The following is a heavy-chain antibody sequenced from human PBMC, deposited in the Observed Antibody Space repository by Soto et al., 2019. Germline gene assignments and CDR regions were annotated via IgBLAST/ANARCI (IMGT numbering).Heavy chain of an antibody. Sequence: QVQLLQSGAEVKKPGSSVRVSCEASGGTFRTYAISWVRQAPGQGLEWMGEIIPIFGTANYAQKFQGRVTITADESTTTVYMDLRSLRSEDTAVYYCAKGAVAGTPTSYYYYGMDVWVQGTTVTVSS. D-gene: IGHD6-19*01. J-gene: IGHJ6*02. CDR3: AKGAVAGTPTSYYYYGMDV. CDR1: GGTFRTYA. V-gene: IGHV1-69*12. CDR2: IIPIFGTA.